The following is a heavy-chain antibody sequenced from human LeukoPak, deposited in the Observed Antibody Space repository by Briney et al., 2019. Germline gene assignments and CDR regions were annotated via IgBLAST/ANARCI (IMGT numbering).Heavy chain of an antibody. CDR3: AKRDWPYYFDY. Sequence: GGSLRLSCAASGFWFSNYGINWVRKAPGKGRVWVSVISGNGDDAFYADSVKGRFRISRDNYKNTVYMQMNSLRADDTAVYYCAKRDWPYYFDYWGQGTLVAIAS. D-gene: IGHD3/OR15-3a*01. J-gene: IGHJ4*02. V-gene: IGHV3-23*01. CDR1: GFWFSNYG. CDR2: ISGNGDDA.